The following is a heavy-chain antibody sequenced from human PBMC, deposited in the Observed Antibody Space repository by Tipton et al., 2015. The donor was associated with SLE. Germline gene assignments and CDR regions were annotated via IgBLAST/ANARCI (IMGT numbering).Heavy chain of an antibody. V-gene: IGHV3-7*03. D-gene: IGHD3-22*01. CDR3: AAGSGYLIDY. J-gene: IGHJ4*02. CDR1: GFSLIFYW. Sequence: SLRLSCSGSGFSLIFYWMSWVRQVPGKGLEWVANINQDGNEKYYVDSVRGRFAISRDNAKNSVYLQMNSLRAEDTAVYYCAAGSGYLIDYWGQGTLVTVSS. CDR2: INQDGNEK.